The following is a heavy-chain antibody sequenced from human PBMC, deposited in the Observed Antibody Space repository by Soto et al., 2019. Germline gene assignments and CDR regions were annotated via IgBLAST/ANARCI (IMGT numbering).Heavy chain of an antibody. CDR2: IIPIFGTA. J-gene: IGHJ6*02. V-gene: IGHV1-69*12. Sequence: QVQLVQSGAEVKKPGSSVKVSCKASGGTFSSYAISWVRQAPGQGLEWMGGIIPIFGTANYAQKFQGRVTITADESTSTAYIELSSLRSEDTAVYYCARDPYCGGDCYSYYYYGMDVWGQGTTVTVSS. CDR1: GGTFSSYA. D-gene: IGHD2-21*02. CDR3: ARDPYCGGDCYSYYYYGMDV.